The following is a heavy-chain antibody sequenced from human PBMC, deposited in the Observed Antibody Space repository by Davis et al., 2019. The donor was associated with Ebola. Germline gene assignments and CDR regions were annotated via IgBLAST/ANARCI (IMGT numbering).Heavy chain of an antibody. CDR2: IKKDGSEK. CDR1: GFTFSSYW. J-gene: IGHJ4*02. V-gene: IGHV3-7*03. D-gene: IGHD3-10*01. Sequence: GESLKISCVASGFTFSSYWMTWVRQAPGKGLEWVANIKKDGSEKHYVDSVKGRFTISRDNAKNSLYLQMNSLRAEDTAVYYCATLGVNTMYDYWGQGTLVTVSS. CDR3: ATLGVNTMYDY.